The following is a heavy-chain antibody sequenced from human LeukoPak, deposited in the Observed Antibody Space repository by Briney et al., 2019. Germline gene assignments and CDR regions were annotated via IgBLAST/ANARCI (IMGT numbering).Heavy chain of an antibody. CDR3: ARVGNYCSSTSCYRGWFDP. D-gene: IGHD2-2*01. J-gene: IGHJ5*02. CDR1: GGSFSGYY. Sequence: PSEXXSLTCAVYGGSFSGYYWSWLRQPPGKGLEWIGEINHSGSTNYNAYLTSRGTISVDKSKKKFSLKLSSVTAADTAVYYCARVGNYCSSTSCYRGWFDPWGQGTLVTVSS. CDR2: INHSGST. V-gene: IGHV4-34*01.